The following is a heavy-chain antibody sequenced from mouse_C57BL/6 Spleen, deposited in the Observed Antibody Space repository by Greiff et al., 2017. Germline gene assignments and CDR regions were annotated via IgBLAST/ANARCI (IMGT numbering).Heavy chain of an antibody. CDR1: GFNIKDYY. J-gene: IGHJ4*01. Sequence: VQLQQSGAELVKPGASVKLSCTASGFNIKDYYMHWVKQRTEQGLEWIGRIDPEDGEPKYAPKFQGKATIPADTSSNTAYLPLSSQSSEDTAGYYCAEVRQHRDAMDYWGQGTSVTVSA. V-gene: IGHV14-2*01. D-gene: IGHD3-2*01. CDR2: IDPEDGEP. CDR3: AEVRQHRDAMDY.